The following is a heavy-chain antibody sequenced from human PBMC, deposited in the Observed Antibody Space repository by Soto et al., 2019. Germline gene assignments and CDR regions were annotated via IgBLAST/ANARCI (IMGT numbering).Heavy chain of an antibody. Sequence: EVQLVESGGGLVEPGGSLRLSCAASGFTFSSYWMHWVRQAPGKGLVWVARINSAGSSTNYADSVKGRLTISRDNAKNTVYLLMNSLRDEDTALYYCSRGASSGWTQSFDYWGEGSLVTVSS. V-gene: IGHV3-74*01. CDR2: INSAGSST. D-gene: IGHD6-19*01. J-gene: IGHJ4*02. CDR3: SRGASSGWTQSFDY. CDR1: GFTFSSYW.